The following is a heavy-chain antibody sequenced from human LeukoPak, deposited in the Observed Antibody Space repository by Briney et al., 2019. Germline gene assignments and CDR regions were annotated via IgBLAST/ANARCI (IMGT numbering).Heavy chain of an antibody. CDR3: AHWTPAYYGSGSYYKGSYYFDY. Sequence: SGPTLVNPTQTLTLTCTFSGFSLSTSGVGVGWIRQPPGKALEWLALIYWNDDKRYSPSLKSRLTITKDTSKNQVVLTMTNMDPVDTATYYCAHWTPAYYGSGSYYKGSYYFDYWGQGTLVIVSS. V-gene: IGHV2-5*01. J-gene: IGHJ4*02. D-gene: IGHD3-10*01. CDR1: GFSLSTSGVG. CDR2: IYWNDDK.